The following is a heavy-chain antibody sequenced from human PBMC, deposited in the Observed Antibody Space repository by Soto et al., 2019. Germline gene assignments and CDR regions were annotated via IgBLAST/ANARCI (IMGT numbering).Heavy chain of an antibody. D-gene: IGHD3-22*01. Sequence: GESLKISCKGSGYIFAGYWITWVRQKPGKGLEWMGRIDPSDSQTYYSPSFRGHVTISVTKSITTVFLQWSSLRASDTAMYYCARQIYDSDTGPNFQYYFESWGQGTPVTVSS. CDR2: IDPSDSQT. CDR3: ARQIYDSDTGPNFQYYFES. V-gene: IGHV5-10-1*01. J-gene: IGHJ4*02. CDR1: GYIFAGYW.